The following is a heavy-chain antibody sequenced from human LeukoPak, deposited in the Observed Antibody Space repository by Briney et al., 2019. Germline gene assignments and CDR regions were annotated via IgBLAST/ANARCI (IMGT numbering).Heavy chain of an antibody. J-gene: IGHJ4*02. CDR1: GGSISSYY. Sequence: SETLSLTCTVSGGSISSYYWSWIRQPPGKAREGIGYIYYSGSTNYNPSLKSRVTISVDTSRTQFSLKLSSVTAADTAVYYCARHGYSSLYYWGQGTLVTVSS. CDR2: IYYSGST. D-gene: IGHD5-18*01. V-gene: IGHV4-59*08. CDR3: ARHGYSSLYY.